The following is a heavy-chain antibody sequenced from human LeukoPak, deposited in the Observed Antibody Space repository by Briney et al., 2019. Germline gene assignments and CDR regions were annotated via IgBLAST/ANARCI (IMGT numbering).Heavy chain of an antibody. J-gene: IGHJ5*02. CDR3: ARSLSTIFGVVIIVGWFDP. V-gene: IGHV4-39*07. D-gene: IGHD3-3*01. CDR1: GGSISSSSYY. CDR2: IYYSGST. Sequence: SETLSLTCTVSGGSISSSSYYWGWIRQPPGKGLEWIGSIYYSGSTYYNPSLKSRVTISVDTSKNQFSLKLSSVTAADTAVYYCARSLSTIFGVVIIVGWFDPWGQGTLVTVSS.